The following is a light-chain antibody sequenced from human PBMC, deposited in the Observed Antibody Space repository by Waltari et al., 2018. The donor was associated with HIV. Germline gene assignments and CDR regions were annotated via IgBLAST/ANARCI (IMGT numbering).Light chain of an antibody. CDR1: LLAQQY. V-gene: IGLV3-25*03. J-gene: IGLJ1*01. Sequence: SYELIQPPSVSVSPGTTARITCSGDLLAQQYGYWYQQMPGLAPVLLIYHDTERPSGVPERFSGSSSGTTFTLTISGVQAEDEADYYCQSADSSGTYVFGTGTKVTVL. CDR3: QSADSSGTYV. CDR2: HDT.